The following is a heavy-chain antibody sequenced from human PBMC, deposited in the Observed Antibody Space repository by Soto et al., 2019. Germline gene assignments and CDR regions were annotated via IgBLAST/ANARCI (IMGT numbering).Heavy chain of an antibody. J-gene: IGHJ4*02. V-gene: IGHV3-23*01. D-gene: IGHD3-3*01. CDR3: VKSITIFGVTAVFDY. CDR1: GFTFSSYA. CDR2: ISGSGGST. Sequence: GGSLRLSCAASGFTFSSYAMSWVRQAPGKGLEWVAAISGSGGSTYYADSVKGRFTISRDNSKNTLYLQMNSLRAEDTAVYYCVKSITIFGVTAVFDYSGQGTLVTVSS.